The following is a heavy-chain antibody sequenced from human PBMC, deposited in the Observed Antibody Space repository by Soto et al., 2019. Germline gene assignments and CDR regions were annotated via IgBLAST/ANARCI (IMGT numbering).Heavy chain of an antibody. V-gene: IGHV1-2*02. CDR2: INPNSGVT. D-gene: IGHD2-15*01. J-gene: IGHJ4*02. Sequence: ASVKVSCKASGCTFTNQFMYWVRQAPGQGLEWMAWINPNSGVTNYAQKFQGRVTLTRDTSISTAYMTLSSLRSDDTAVYYCATVGGGSLDSWGQGTLVTVSS. CDR1: GCTFTNQF. CDR3: ATVGGGSLDS.